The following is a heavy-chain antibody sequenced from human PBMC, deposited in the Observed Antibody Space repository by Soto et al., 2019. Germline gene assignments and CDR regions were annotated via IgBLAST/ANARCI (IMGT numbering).Heavy chain of an antibody. CDR3: ARTVCSGGNGYRGSWFSP. CDR2: IYYSGST. Sequence: TLSLTCTVSGGSISSYYWSWIRQPPGKGLEWIGYIYYSGSTNYNPSLKSRVTISVDTSKNHFSLKLSSVTAADTAVYYCARTVCSGGNGYRGSWFSPSGQGTPVPGSA. J-gene: IGHJ5*02. D-gene: IGHD2-15*01. CDR1: GGSISSYY. V-gene: IGHV4-59*08.